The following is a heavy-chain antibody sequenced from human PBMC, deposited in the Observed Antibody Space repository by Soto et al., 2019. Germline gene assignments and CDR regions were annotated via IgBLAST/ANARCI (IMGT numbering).Heavy chain of an antibody. CDR2: MSYDGKNI. CDR1: GISLDSYA. V-gene: IGHV3-30*03. J-gene: IGHJ5*02. Sequence: GGSLRLSCAASGISLDSYAMNWVRQAPGKGFEWVAVMSYDGKNIYYRDSVKGRFTIFKDESKNTLYLRLSSLRSEDTAVYYCARDFLMAAAGTFGSWFDPWGQGTLVTVSS. CDR3: ARDFLMAAAGTFGSWFDP. D-gene: IGHD6-13*01.